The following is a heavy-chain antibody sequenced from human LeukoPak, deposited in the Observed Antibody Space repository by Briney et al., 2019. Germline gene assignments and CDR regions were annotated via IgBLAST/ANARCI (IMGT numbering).Heavy chain of an antibody. V-gene: IGHV3-9*01. CDR1: GFTFDEYA. J-gene: IGHJ6*03. CDR3: VKGHCSSSTCFPNYYYYMDV. D-gene: IGHD2-2*01. Sequence: GRSLRLSCAGSGFTFDEYAMLWVRQAPGKGLEWVSGISWNSGSIAYADSVKGRFTISRDNAKNLLFLQMSSLRAADTALYYCVKGHCSSSTCFPNYYYYMDVWGTGTTVTVSS. CDR2: ISWNSGSI.